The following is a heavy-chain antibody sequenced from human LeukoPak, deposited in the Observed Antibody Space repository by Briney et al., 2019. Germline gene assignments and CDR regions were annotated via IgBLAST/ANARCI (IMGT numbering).Heavy chain of an antibody. CDR1: GFTFSSYA. J-gene: IGHJ4*02. CDR2: IYSGGST. CDR3: AGGGEFAFDY. V-gene: IGHV3-53*01. Sequence: GGSLRLSCAASGFTFSSYAMHWVRQAPGKGLEWVSVIYSGGSTYYADSVKGRFTISRDNSKNTLYLQMNSLRAEDTAVYYCAGGGEFAFDYWGQGTLVTVSS. D-gene: IGHD3-10*01.